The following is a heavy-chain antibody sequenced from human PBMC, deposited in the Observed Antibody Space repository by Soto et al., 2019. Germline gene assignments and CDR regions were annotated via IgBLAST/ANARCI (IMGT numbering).Heavy chain of an antibody. CDR2: INSDGSSP. J-gene: IGHJ1*01. D-gene: IGHD4-17*01. CDR1: GFTFSSYW. V-gene: IGHV3-74*01. CDR3: VRVLGPPRGDYAH. Sequence: GGALRLSCGASGFTFSSYWMHWVRQAPGKGLVWVSRINSDGSSPSYADSVKGRFTISRDNAKNTLYLQMDSLRAEDTAVYYCVRVLGPPRGDYAHWGQGTLVTVSA.